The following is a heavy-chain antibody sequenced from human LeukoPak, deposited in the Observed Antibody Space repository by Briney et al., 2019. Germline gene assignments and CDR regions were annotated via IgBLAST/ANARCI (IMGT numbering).Heavy chain of an antibody. V-gene: IGHV4-59*01. CDR1: GGSISSYY. D-gene: IGHD3-22*01. J-gene: IGHJ1*01. CDR2: IYYSGST. Sequence: SETLSLTCTVSGGSISSYYWSWIRQPPGKGLEWIGYIYYSGSTNYNPSLKSRVTISVDTSKNQFSLKLSSVTAADTAVYYCARVRGYYYDSSGYWLFGEYFRHWGQGTLVTVSS. CDR3: ARVRGYYYDSSGYWLFGEYFRH.